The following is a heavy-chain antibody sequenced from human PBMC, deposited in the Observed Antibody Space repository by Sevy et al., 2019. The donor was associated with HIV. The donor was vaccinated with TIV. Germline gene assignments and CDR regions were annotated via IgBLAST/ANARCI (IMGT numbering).Heavy chain of an antibody. V-gene: IGHV3-21*01. CDR2: ISGLSNYT. Sequence: GVSLRLSCAASGFTFNSYSINWVRQAPGKGLEWVSYISGLSNYTYYADSLKGRFTISRDNAKDSVYLQMNSLRVEDTAVYYCARGENWNYAEYWGQGILVTVSS. D-gene: IGHD1-7*01. CDR1: GFTFNSYS. J-gene: IGHJ4*02. CDR3: ARGENWNYAEY.